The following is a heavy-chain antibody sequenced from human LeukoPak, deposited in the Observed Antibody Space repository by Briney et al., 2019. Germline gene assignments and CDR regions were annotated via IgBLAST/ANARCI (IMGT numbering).Heavy chain of an antibody. Sequence: PGRSLRLSCAASGFTFSSYGMSWVRQAPGKGLEWVSAISGSGGSTYYADSVKGRFTISRDNSKNTLYLQMNSLRAEDTAVYYCAKDTTVVTPFDYWGQGTLVTVSS. CDR1: GFTFSSYG. CDR3: AKDTTVVTPFDY. D-gene: IGHD4-23*01. J-gene: IGHJ4*02. CDR2: ISGSGGST. V-gene: IGHV3-23*01.